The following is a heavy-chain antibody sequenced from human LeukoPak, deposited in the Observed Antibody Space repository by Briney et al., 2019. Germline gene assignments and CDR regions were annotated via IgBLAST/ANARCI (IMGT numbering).Heavy chain of an antibody. D-gene: IGHD7-27*01. Sequence: SETLSLTCTVSGGSLSSYYWSWIRQPPGKGLEWIGEINHSGSTNYNPSLKSRVTISVDTSKNQFSLKLSSVTAADTAVYYCASLRPRMGKNYWGQGTLVTVSS. CDR1: GGSLSSYY. J-gene: IGHJ4*02. CDR2: INHSGST. V-gene: IGHV4-34*01. CDR3: ASLRPRMGKNY.